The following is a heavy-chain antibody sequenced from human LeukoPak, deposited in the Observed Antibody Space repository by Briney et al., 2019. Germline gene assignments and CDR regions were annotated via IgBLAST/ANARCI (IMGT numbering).Heavy chain of an antibody. CDR3: VSSVGSDWGHFDF. D-gene: IGHD7-27*01. V-gene: IGHV3-9*01. CDR1: GFNFYQYP. J-gene: IGHJ4*02. CDR2: ITWNSGTI. Sequence: PGRSLILSCAVYGFNFYQYPMFWVRQAPGKGLEWVTGITWNSGTIAYADSVKGRFTISRDNAKSSLYLQMNSLRTEDTALYYCVSSVGSDWGHFDFRGQGTLVTVSS.